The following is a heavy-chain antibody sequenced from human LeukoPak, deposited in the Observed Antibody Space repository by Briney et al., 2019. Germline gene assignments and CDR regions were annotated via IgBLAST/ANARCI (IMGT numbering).Heavy chain of an antibody. CDR3: AKDLAYCGGDCYPLYGMDV. CDR1: GFTFSSYG. CDR2: ISYDGSTK. Sequence: GGSLRLSCAASGFTFSSYGMHWVRQAPGKGLEWVAVISYDGSTKYYADSVKGRFTISRDNSKNMLYLQMNSLRAEDTAVYYCAKDLAYCGGDCYPLYGMDVWGQGTTVTVSS. V-gene: IGHV3-30*18. D-gene: IGHD2-21*02. J-gene: IGHJ6*02.